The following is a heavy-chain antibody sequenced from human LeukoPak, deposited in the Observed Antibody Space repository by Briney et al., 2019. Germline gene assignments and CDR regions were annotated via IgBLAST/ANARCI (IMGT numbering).Heavy chain of an antibody. D-gene: IGHD6-13*01. Sequence: GGSLRLSCAASGFTFSSYSMTWVRQAPGKGLEWVSSISSSSSYIYYADSVKGRFTISRDNAKNSLYLQMNSLRAEDTAVYYWARFLAAACNDAFDILGQGTMVTVFS. J-gene: IGHJ3*02. CDR3: ARFLAAACNDAFDI. V-gene: IGHV3-21*01. CDR1: GFTFSSYS. CDR2: ISSSSSYI.